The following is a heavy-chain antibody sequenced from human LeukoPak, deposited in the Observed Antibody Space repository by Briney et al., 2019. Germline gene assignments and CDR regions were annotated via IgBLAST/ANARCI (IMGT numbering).Heavy chain of an antibody. CDR1: GGSFSGYY. V-gene: IGHV4-34*01. J-gene: IGHJ4*02. Sequence: SETLSLTCAVYGGSFSGYYWSWIRQPPGKGLEWIGEINHSGSTNYNPSLKSRVTISVDTSKNQFSLKLSSVTAADTAVYYCARDGHSSTFDYWGQGTLVTVSS. CDR2: INHSGST. CDR3: ARDGHSSTFDY. D-gene: IGHD6-13*01.